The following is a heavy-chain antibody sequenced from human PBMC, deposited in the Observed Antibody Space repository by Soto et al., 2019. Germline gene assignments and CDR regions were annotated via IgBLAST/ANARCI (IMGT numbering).Heavy chain of an antibody. CDR1: GFTVSSNY. V-gene: IGHV3-66*01. CDR2: IYSGGST. Sequence: EVQLVESGGGLVQPGGSLRLSCAASGFTVSSNYMSWVRQAPGKGLEWVSGIYSGGSTYYADSVKGRFTISRDNSKNAMYLQMTSLRAEDRALYYCACGVGWLGSDKLFDYWGQGTLVTVSS. J-gene: IGHJ4*02. D-gene: IGHD5-12*01. CDR3: ACGVGWLGSDKLFDY.